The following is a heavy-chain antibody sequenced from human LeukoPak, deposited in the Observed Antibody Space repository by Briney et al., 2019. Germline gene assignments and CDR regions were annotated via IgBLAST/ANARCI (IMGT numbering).Heavy chain of an antibody. V-gene: IGHV3-7*01. Sequence: PGGSLRLSCAASGFTFSSYWMSWVRQVPGKGLEWVANIKQEGSEKYYVHSVKGRFTISRDNAKNSLYLQMNSLRAEDTAVYYCARAAQHYYDTRWGQGTLVTVSS. CDR1: GFTFSSYW. CDR2: IKQEGSEK. J-gene: IGHJ4*02. D-gene: IGHD3-22*01. CDR3: ARAAQHYYDTR.